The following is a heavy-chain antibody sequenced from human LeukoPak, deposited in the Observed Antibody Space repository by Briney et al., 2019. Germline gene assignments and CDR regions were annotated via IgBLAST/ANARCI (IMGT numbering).Heavy chain of an antibody. V-gene: IGHV4-4*02. J-gene: IGHJ4*02. CDR2: IYYSGST. D-gene: IGHD1-26*01. Sequence: SGTLSLTCAVSGGSISSNNWWGWVRQPPGKGLEWIGYIYYSGSTYYNPSLKSRVTISVDTSKNQFSLKLSSVTAADTAVYYCARGVGATTYYWGQGTLVTVSS. CDR3: ARGVGATTYY. CDR1: GGSISSNNW.